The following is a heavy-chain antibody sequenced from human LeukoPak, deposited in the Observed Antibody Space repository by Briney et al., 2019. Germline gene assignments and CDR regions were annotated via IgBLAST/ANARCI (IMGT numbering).Heavy chain of an antibody. CDR1: GGTFSRYA. CDR3: ARDNTYYYDSGTYQAPVDP. J-gene: IGHJ5*02. D-gene: IGHD3-10*01. Sequence: SVKVSCKASGGTFSRYAISWVRQAPGQGLEWMGGIIPMFGTANYAQKFQGRVTITADESTSTAYMELSSLRSEDTAVYYCARDNTYYYDSGTYQAPVDPWGQGTLVTVSS. V-gene: IGHV1-69*01. CDR2: IIPMFGTA.